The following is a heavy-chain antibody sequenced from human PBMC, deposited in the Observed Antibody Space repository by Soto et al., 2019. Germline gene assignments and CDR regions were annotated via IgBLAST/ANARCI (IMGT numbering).Heavy chain of an antibody. J-gene: IGHJ6*02. CDR2: IDYSGST. CDR1: GDSISNSDYY. CDR3: ARDGPYYYAVDV. Sequence: QVQLQESGPGLVKPSQTLSLTCTVSGDSISNSDYYWNWIRQSPGKGLEWIASIDYSGSTYYNPYLRSRVVISAATSKILVSLKLRSVTAADTALYFCARDGPYYYAVDVWGQGTTVTVSS. V-gene: IGHV4-30-4*01.